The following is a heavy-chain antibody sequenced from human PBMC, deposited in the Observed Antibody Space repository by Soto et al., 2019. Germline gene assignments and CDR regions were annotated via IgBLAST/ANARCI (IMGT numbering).Heavy chain of an antibody. CDR1: GGSISSGDYY. CDR3: DFYGGNCDYFDY. CDR2: IYYSGST. D-gene: IGHD2-15*01. J-gene: IGHJ4*02. Sequence: SETLSLTCTVSGGSISSGDYYWSWLRQAPGKGLEWIGYIYYSGSTYYNPSLKSRVTISVDTYKNQFSLKLSSVTAADTAVYYCDFYGGNCDYFDYWGQGTLVTVSS. V-gene: IGHV4-30-4*01.